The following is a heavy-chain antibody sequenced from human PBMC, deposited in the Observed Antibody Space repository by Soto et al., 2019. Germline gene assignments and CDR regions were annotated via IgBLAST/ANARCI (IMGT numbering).Heavy chain of an antibody. V-gene: IGHV3-23*01. CDR3: AKTSSSSPTFDS. Sequence: GGSLRLSCAASGFSFTSYAMSWVRQAPGKGLEWVSSITGRGGTTSYADSVKGRFTISRDNSKNTLHLQMNSLRAEDTAVYYCAKTSSSSPTFDSWGQGTLVTVSS. J-gene: IGHJ4*02. CDR1: GFSFTSYA. CDR2: ITGRGGTT. D-gene: IGHD6-6*01.